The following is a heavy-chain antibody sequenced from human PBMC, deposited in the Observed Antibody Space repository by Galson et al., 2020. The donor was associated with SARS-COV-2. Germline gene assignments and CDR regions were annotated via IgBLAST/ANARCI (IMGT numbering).Heavy chain of an antibody. V-gene: IGHV7-4-1*02. Sequence: ASVKVSCKASGYTFTSYAMNWVRQAPGQGLEWMGWINTNTGNPTYAQGFTGRFVFSLDTSVSTAYLQISSLKAEDTAVYYCARDLGDYVWGSVIPLRGLHQQAWGQGTLVTVSS. CDR1: GYTFTSYA. D-gene: IGHD3-16*01. CDR2: INTNTGNP. J-gene: IGHJ5*02. CDR3: ARDLGDYVWGSVIPLRGLHQQA.